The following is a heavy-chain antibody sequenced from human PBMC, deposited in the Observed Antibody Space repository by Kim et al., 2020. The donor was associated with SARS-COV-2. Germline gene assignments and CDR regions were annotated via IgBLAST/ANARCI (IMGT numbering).Heavy chain of an antibody. Sequence: SETLSLTCAVYGGSFSGYYWSWIRQPPGKGLEWIGEINHSGSTNYNPSLKSRVTISVDTSKNQFSLKLSSVTAADTAVYYCARDQVVAATHWFDPWGQGTLVTVSS. CDR3: ARDQVVAATHWFDP. CDR2: INHSGST. J-gene: IGHJ5*02. V-gene: IGHV4-34*01. CDR1: GGSFSGYY. D-gene: IGHD2-15*01.